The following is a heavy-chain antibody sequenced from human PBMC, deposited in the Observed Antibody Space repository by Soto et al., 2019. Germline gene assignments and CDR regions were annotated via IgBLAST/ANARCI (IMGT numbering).Heavy chain of an antibody. Sequence: SETLSLTCTVSGVSISSYYWSWIRQPPGKGLEWIGYIYYSGSTNYNPSLKSRVTISVDTSKNQFSLKLSSVTAADTAVYYCARVSPGRVLRGYSYRPLDYWGQGTRVTVAS. CDR3: ARVSPGRVLRGYSYRPLDY. CDR1: GVSISSYY. CDR2: IYYSGST. J-gene: IGHJ4*02. D-gene: IGHD5-18*01. V-gene: IGHV4-59*01.